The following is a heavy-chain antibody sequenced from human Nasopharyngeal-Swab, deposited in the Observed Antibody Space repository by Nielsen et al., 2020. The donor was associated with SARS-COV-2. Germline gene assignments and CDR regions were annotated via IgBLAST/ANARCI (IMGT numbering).Heavy chain of an antibody. CDR2: IRSKGNSYAT. V-gene: IGHV3-73*01. CDR3: SRCGGSCYTGKDY. J-gene: IGHJ4*02. Sequence: GESLKISCAASGFIFGDSAIHWVRQASGKGLEWVGRIRSKGNSYATEYAASVEGRFTISRDDSKNTAYLQMNSLMTEDTAVYYCSRCGGSCYTGKDYWGQGTLVTVSS. D-gene: IGHD2-15*01. CDR1: GFIFGDSA.